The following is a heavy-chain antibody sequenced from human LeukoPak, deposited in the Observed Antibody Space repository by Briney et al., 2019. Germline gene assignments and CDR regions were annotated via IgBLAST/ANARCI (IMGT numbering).Heavy chain of an antibody. Sequence: GGSLRLSCAASGFTVSSNYMSWVRQAPGKGLEWVAVISYDESNKYYADSVKGRFTASRDNSQNTLSLQMNSLRVEDTGVYYCAKDQGDGYNWENYSGFDSWGQGTLVTVSS. D-gene: IGHD5-24*01. CDR3: AKDQGDGYNWENYSGFDS. CDR2: ISYDESNK. CDR1: GFTVSSNY. V-gene: IGHV3-30*18. J-gene: IGHJ4*02.